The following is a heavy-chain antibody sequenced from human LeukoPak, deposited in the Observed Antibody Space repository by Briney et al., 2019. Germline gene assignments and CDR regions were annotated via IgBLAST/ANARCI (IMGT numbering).Heavy chain of an antibody. V-gene: IGHV3-11*04. CDR3: AAAPQTYRYLGY. Sequence: TGGSLRLSCAASGFTFSDYFMSWIRQAPGKGLEWVSYISSSGRTIYYADSVKGRFTISRDNAKNSLYLQMNSLRAEDTAVYYCAAAPQTYRYLGYWGQGTLVTVSS. CDR1: GFTFSDYF. CDR2: ISSSGRTI. D-gene: IGHD3-16*02. J-gene: IGHJ4*02.